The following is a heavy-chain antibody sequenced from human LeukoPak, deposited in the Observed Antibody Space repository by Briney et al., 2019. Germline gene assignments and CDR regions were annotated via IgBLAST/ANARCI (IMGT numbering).Heavy chain of an antibody. CDR2: ISSSSSYI. CDR3: ATAAFLSKNFDI. Sequence: GGSLRLSCAASGFTFSSYSMNWVRQAPGRGLEWVSSISSSSSYIYYADSVNGRFTISRDNAKNSLYLQMNSLRAEDTAVYYCATAAFLSKNFDIWGQGTMVTVSS. V-gene: IGHV3-21*01. CDR1: GFTFSSYS. D-gene: IGHD2/OR15-2a*01. J-gene: IGHJ3*02.